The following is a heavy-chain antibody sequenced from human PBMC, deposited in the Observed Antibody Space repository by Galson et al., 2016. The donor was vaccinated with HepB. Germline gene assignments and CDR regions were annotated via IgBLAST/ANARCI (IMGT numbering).Heavy chain of an antibody. V-gene: IGHV4-39*01. CDR1: GGTFSSSSYY. CDR2: MYYRGSA. Sequence: SETLSLTCTVSGGTFSSSSYYWGWIRQPPGKGLEWIGYMYYRGSAYYNSSLKSLVTISGDTSKNQFSLNLRSVTATDTAVYYCARSSYGPFNWFDPWGQGILVTVSS. J-gene: IGHJ5*02. CDR3: ARSSYGPFNWFDP. D-gene: IGHD3-16*01.